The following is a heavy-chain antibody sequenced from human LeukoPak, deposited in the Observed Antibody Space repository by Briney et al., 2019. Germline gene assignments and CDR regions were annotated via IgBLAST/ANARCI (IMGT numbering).Heavy chain of an antibody. CDR2: IIPIFGTA. Sequence: GASVKVSCKASGGTFSSYAISWVRQAPGQGLEWMGGIIPIFGTANYAQKFQGRVTITADESTSTAYMELSSLRSEDTAVYYCARDGGGSGSYYPLDYWGQGTLVTVSS. CDR1: GGTFSSYA. J-gene: IGHJ4*02. V-gene: IGHV1-69*13. D-gene: IGHD3-10*01. CDR3: ARDGGGSGSYYPLDY.